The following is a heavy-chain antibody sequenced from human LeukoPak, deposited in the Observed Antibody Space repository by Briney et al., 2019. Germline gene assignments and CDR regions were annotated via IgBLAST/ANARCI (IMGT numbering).Heavy chain of an antibody. Sequence: ASVKVSCKASGYTFTSYDINWVRQATGQGLEWMGWMNPNSGNTGYAQRFQGRVTMTRNTSISTANMELSSLRSEDTAVYYCARGLARTSMVTRGGVRFDYWGQGTLVTVSS. CDR1: GYTFTSYD. CDR3: ARGLARTSMVTRGGVRFDY. J-gene: IGHJ4*02. V-gene: IGHV1-8*02. D-gene: IGHD5-18*01. CDR2: MNPNSGNT.